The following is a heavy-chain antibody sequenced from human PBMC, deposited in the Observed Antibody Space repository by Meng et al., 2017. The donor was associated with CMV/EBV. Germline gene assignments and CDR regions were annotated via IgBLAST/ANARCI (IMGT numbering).Heavy chain of an antibody. CDR3: AGLWI. Sequence: GESLKISCAASGLTFRKSGMSWLRQVPGTGLEWVADISGDGREIYYVDSVKGRFTVSRDNAKNSLFLQMNSLRVEDTAVYYCAGLWIWGPGTLVTVSS. V-gene: IGHV3-7*01. J-gene: IGHJ4*02. CDR1: GLTFRKSG. CDR2: ISGDGREI. D-gene: IGHD1-1*01.